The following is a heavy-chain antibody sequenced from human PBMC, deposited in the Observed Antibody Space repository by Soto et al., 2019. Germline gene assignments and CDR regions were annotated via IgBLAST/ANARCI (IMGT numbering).Heavy chain of an antibody. J-gene: IGHJ4*02. CDR2: VSDSGANT. Sequence: EVQLLESGGGLVQPGGSLRLSCTAPGFTLSSDAMSWVRQAPGKGLEWVSSVSDSGANTYYTDSVKGRFTISRDNSKNTVYLQMNSLRVDDTAVYYCARDGGSYGDGGGCFDYWCQGTLVTVSS. D-gene: IGHD4-17*01. V-gene: IGHV3-23*01. CDR1: GFTLSSDA. CDR3: ARDGGSYGDGGGCFDY.